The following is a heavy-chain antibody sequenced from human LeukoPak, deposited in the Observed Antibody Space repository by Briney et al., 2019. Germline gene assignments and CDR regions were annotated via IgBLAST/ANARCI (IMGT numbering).Heavy chain of an antibody. CDR3: ARAMGGAGTVTDS. CDR2: IYYSGST. V-gene: IGHV4-59*01. D-gene: IGHD6-13*01. Sequence: SETLSLTCAVSGASISSYYWSWIRQPPGKGLEWIGQIYYSGSTNYNPSLKSRVTISLDTSKNQFSLKLNSVSAADTAVYYCARAMGGAGTVTDSWGQGTLVTVSS. J-gene: IGHJ5*01. CDR1: GASISSYY.